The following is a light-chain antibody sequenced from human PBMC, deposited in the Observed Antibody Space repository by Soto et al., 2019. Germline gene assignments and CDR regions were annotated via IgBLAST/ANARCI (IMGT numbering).Light chain of an antibody. V-gene: IGKV1-5*03. CDR1: TSIDKG. J-gene: IGKJ1*01. CDR2: KAS. Sequence: DIQMTQSHSTLSASVGDRVTITCRASTSIDKGLDCYQQKTGKAPKLLIYKASILHSGVPSRFSGSGSGTTFTLTIISLQPDDVIAYFCQQYNSFSLTFGQGTKVEIK. CDR3: QQYNSFSLT.